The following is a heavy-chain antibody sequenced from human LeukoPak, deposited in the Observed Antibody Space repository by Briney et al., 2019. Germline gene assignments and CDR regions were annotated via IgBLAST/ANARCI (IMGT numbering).Heavy chain of an antibody. J-gene: IGHJ4*02. Sequence: SETLSLTCTVSGGSISSSSYYWGWIRQPPGKGLEWIGYIYYSGSTNYNPSLKSRVTISVDTSKNQFSLKLSSVTAADTAVYYCARGGPLIAVAGDYDYWGQGTLVTVSS. CDR3: ARGGPLIAVAGDYDY. V-gene: IGHV4-61*05. D-gene: IGHD6-19*01. CDR2: IYYSGST. CDR1: GGSISSSSYY.